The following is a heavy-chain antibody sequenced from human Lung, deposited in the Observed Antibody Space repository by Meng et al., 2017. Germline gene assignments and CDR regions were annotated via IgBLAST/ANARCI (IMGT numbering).Heavy chain of an antibody. V-gene: IGHV4-39*01. Sequence: QLQLQESGPGLVKPSEPLSLSCTVSGGSISSSSYYWGWTRQPPGKGLEWIGSIDNTGSTHYNPSLKSRVSMSVDTSKNQFSLRLNSVTAADTAVYYCVRLDWELLNWFDPWGQGTLVTVSS. CDR3: VRLDWELLNWFDP. CDR1: GGSISSSSYY. D-gene: IGHD1-26*01. CDR2: IDNTGST. J-gene: IGHJ5*02.